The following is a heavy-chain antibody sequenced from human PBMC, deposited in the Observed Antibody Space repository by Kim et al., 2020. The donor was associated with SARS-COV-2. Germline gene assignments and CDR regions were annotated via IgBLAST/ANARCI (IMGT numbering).Heavy chain of an antibody. CDR1: GFTFSSYG. CDR2: IWYDGSNK. V-gene: IGHV3-33*01. D-gene: IGHD3-22*01. Sequence: GGSLRLSCAASGFTFSSYGMHCVRQAPGKGLEWVAVIWYDGSNKYYADSVKGRFTISRDNSKNTLYLQMNSLRAEDTAVYYCARGGGGYYPYFDYWGQGTLVTVSS. J-gene: IGHJ4*02. CDR3: ARGGGGYYPYFDY.